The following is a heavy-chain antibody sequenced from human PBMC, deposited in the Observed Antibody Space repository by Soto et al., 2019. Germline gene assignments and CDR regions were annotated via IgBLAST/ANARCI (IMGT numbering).Heavy chain of an antibody. J-gene: IGHJ4*02. D-gene: IGHD4-4*01. Sequence: GGSLRLSCAASGFPFSSYVMSWVRQAPGKGLEWVSGISGGGSNTFYADSVKGRFTISRDNSKNTLLLQMNSLGAEDTAVYYCAKDSNKYSSSLRGHYFDYWGQGSGVTVAS. CDR2: ISGGGSNT. CDR1: GFPFSSYV. V-gene: IGHV3-23*01. CDR3: AKDSNKYSSSLRGHYFDY.